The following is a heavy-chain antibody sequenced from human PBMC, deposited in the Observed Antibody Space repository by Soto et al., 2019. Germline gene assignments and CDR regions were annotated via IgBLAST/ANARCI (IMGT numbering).Heavy chain of an antibody. CDR3: ARRDSSPPYRY. CDR2: IYYSGST. V-gene: IGHV4-39*01. CDR1: GGSISSSSYY. J-gene: IGHJ4*02. D-gene: IGHD2-15*01. Sequence: QLQLQESGPGLVKPSETLSLTCTVSGGSISSSSYYWGWIRQPPGKGLEWIGSIYYSGSTYYNPPLKGGXTXSXXTSTTQFSLKLSSVTAADTAVYYCARRDSSPPYRYCGQGPLVTVSS.